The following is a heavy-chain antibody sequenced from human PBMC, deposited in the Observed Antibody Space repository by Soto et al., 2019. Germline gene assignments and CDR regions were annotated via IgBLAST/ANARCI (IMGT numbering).Heavy chain of an antibody. D-gene: IGHD5-12*01. J-gene: IGHJ4*02. CDR2: IWYDGSSE. Sequence: QVPLVESGGGVVQPGRSLRLSCATSGFTFSSYGMHWVRQAPGKGLEWVAVIWYDGSSEYYADSVKGRFTISRDNSKNTLYLQMNSLRAEDTAVYYCARGRWLQLGGDYWGQGTLVTVFS. V-gene: IGHV3-33*01. CDR3: ARGRWLQLGGDY. CDR1: GFTFSSYG.